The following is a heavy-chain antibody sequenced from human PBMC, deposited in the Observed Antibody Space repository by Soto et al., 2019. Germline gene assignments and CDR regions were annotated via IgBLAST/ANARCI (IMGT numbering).Heavy chain of an antibody. CDR1: GFTFSSYA. J-gene: IGHJ4*02. D-gene: IGHD6-19*01. V-gene: IGHV3-23*01. CDR2: ISGSGGST. Sequence: GSLRLSCAASGFTFSSYAMSWVRQAPGKGLEWVSAISGSGGSTYYADSVKGRFTISRDNFKNTLYLQMNSLRAEDTAVYYCAKDDDYSSGWYGRHYDYWGQGTLVTVSS. CDR3: AKDDDYSSGWYGRHYDY.